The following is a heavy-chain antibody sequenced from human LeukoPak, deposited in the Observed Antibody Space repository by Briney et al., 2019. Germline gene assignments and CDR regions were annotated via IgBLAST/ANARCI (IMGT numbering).Heavy chain of an antibody. J-gene: IGHJ4*02. Sequence: PGGSLRLSCAASGFTFSSYAMSWVRQAPGKGLEWVSAISGSGARTYYADSVKGRFTISRDNSKNTLYLQMNSLRAEDTGVYYCAREGGEWELLRTFDYWGQGTLVTVSS. CDR3: AREGGEWELLRTFDY. V-gene: IGHV3-23*01. CDR2: ISGSGART. CDR1: GFTFSSYA. D-gene: IGHD1-26*01.